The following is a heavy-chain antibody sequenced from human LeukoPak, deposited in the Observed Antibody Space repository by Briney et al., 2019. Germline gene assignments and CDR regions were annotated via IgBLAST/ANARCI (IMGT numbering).Heavy chain of an antibody. Sequence: ASVKVSCKGPGYTFTSYGIIWVRQAPGQGLEWMGWISAYNGNTNYAQKLQGRVTMTTDTSTSTAYMELRSLRSDDTAVYYCARVVEGSGSWPDIDYWGQGTLVTVSS. CDR1: GYTFTSYG. CDR2: ISAYNGNT. CDR3: ARVVEGSGSWPDIDY. V-gene: IGHV1-18*01. J-gene: IGHJ4*02. D-gene: IGHD6-13*01.